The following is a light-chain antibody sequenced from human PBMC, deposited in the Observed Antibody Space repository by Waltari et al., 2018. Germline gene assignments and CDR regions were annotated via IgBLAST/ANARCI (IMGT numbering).Light chain of an antibody. V-gene: IGLV1-40*01. CDR1: SSNIGAGYD. CDR3: QSYDSSLRGV. Sequence: QSVLTQPPSVSGAPGQRVTISCTWRSSNIGAGYDVHWYQQLPGTAPKLLIYGNTNRPSGVPDRFSGSKSGTSASLAITGLQAEDEADYYCQSYDSSLRGVFGGGTKLTVL. CDR2: GNT. J-gene: IGLJ3*02.